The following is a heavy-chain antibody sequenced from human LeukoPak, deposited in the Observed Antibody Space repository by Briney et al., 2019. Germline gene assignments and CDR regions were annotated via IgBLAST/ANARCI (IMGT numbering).Heavy chain of an antibody. CDR1: GFTFSSYG. Sequence: GRSLRLSCAAAGFTFSSYGMHWVRQAPGKGLEWVAVISYDGSNKYYADSVKGRFTISRDNSKNTLYLQMNSLRAEDTAVYYCAKDFKILVVGVFDYWGQGTLVTVSS. V-gene: IGHV3-30*18. CDR3: AKDFKILVVGVFDY. CDR2: ISYDGSNK. J-gene: IGHJ4*02. D-gene: IGHD2-15*01.